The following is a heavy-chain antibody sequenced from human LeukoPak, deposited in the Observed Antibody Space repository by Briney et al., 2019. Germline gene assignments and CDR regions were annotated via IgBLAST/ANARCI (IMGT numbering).Heavy chain of an antibody. D-gene: IGHD3-9*01. CDR3: ARVRSGTDYDILTGDFYYYYMDV. V-gene: IGHV4-61*02. CDR2: IYTSGST. J-gene: IGHJ6*03. CDR1: GDSISSDFFY. Sequence: PSETLSLTCIVSGDSISSDFFYWSWIRQPAGKGLEWIGRIYTSGSTNYNPSLKSRVTISVDTSKNQFSLKLSSVTAADTAVYYCARVRSGTDYDILTGDFYYYYMDVWGKGTTVTISS.